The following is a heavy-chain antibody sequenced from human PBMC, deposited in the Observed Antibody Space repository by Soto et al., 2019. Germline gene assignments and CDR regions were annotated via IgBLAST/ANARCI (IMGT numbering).Heavy chain of an antibody. J-gene: IGHJ4*02. CDR1: GFTFGDYA. Sequence: GGSLRLSCTASGFTFGDYAMSWFRQAPGKGLEWVGFIRSKAYGGTTEYAASVKGRFTISRDDSKSIAYLQMNSLKTEDTAVYYCTRDLTVAGHLVPTEYYFDYWGQGTLVTVSS. D-gene: IGHD6-19*01. V-gene: IGHV3-49*03. CDR3: TRDLTVAGHLVPTEYYFDY. CDR2: IRSKAYGGTT.